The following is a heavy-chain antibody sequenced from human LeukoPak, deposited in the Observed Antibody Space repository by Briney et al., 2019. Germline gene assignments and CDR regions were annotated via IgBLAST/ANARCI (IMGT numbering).Heavy chain of an antibody. CDR3: ARGRVGATPPLY. CDR2: ISSSSSYI. D-gene: IGHD1-26*01. CDR1: GFTFSSYS. J-gene: IGHJ4*02. V-gene: IGHV3-21*01. Sequence: GGSLGLSCAASGFTFSSYSMNWVRQAPGKGLEWVSSISSSSSYIYYADSVKGRFTISRDNAKNTLYLQMNSLRAEDTAVYYCARGRVGATPPLYWGQGTLVTVSS.